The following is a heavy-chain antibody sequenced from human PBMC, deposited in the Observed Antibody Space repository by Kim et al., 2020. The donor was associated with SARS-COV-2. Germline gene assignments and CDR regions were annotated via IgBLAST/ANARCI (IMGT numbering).Heavy chain of an antibody. V-gene: IGHV4-34*01. J-gene: IGHJ5*02. D-gene: IGHD2-21*01. CDR3: ARGRHESFVGGWFDP. CDR2: INHSGST. CDR1: GGSFSGYY. Sequence: SETLSLTCAVYGGSFSGYYWSWIRQPPGKGLEWIGEINHSGSTNYNPSLKSRVTISVDTSKNQFSLKLSSVTAADTAVYYCARGRHESFVGGWFDPWGQGTLVTVSS.